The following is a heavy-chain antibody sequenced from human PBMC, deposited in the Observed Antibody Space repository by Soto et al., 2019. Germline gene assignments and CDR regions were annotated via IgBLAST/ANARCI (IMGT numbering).Heavy chain of an antibody. Sequence: GGSLRLSCAASGFTFSTYWMSWVRQAPGKGLQWVANIKQDGSEEYYVDSVKGRFTISKDNAKSSLYLQMNSLTAEDTAVYYCAREEWFFDYWGQGTLVTVSS. CDR1: GFTFSTYW. V-gene: IGHV3-7*01. J-gene: IGHJ4*02. CDR2: IKQDGSEE. CDR3: AREEWFFDY. D-gene: IGHD3-3*01.